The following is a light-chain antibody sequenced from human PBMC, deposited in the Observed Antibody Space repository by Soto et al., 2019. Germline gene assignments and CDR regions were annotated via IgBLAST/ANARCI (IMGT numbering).Light chain of an antibody. CDR1: QSVSSNY. CDR3: QQYGSSPIT. V-gene: IGKV3-20*01. J-gene: IGKJ5*01. Sequence: EIVLTQSPGTLSLSPGERATLSCRASQSVSSNYLAWYQQRPGQAPRLLIYGASSRATGIPDRFSGGGSGTDFTLTISRLEPEDFAVYYCQQYGSSPITFGQGTRLEIK. CDR2: GAS.